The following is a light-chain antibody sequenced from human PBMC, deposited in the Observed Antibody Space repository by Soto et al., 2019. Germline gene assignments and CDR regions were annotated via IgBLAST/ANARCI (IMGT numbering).Light chain of an antibody. Sequence: EIVLTQSPGTLSLSPGETASLSCRASQSVIIDFLAWYQQTRGQPPRLRIYDVSKRATGIPARFSGSGSGTDFTLTISRVEPEDSAVYYCQQTFHSPRTFGQGTRLEIK. CDR3: QQTFHSPRT. V-gene: IGKV3-20*01. CDR1: QSVIIDF. CDR2: DVS. J-gene: IGKJ2*01.